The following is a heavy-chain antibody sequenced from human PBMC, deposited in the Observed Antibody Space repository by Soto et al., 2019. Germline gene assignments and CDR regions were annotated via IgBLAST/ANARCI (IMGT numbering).Heavy chain of an antibody. CDR2: IRGDGTRT. CDR3: ARGTLTSIDMVDY. J-gene: IGHJ4*02. CDR1: GFTFSTYW. D-gene: IGHD2-21*01. Sequence: EVQLVESGGDLVQPGGSLRLSCAASGFTFSTYWMHWVRQGPGKGLVWVSRIRGDGTRTNYADSVRGRFTVSRDNAKNTLYLQINSVTAEDTSVYYCARGTLTSIDMVDYWGQGTLVTVSS. V-gene: IGHV3-74*01.